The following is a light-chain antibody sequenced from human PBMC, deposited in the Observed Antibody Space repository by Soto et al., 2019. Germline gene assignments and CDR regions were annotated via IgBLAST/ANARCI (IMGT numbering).Light chain of an antibody. CDR1: QSVSSSY. V-gene: IGKV3-20*01. CDR2: GAS. Sequence: EIVLTQSPGTLSLSPGERATLSCRASQSVSSSYLAWYQQKPGQAPRLLLYGASSRATGIPDRFSGSGSGTDFTLTLSRLEPEDFALYYSQQYGSPRITFGQGTRLEIK. CDR3: QQYGSPRIT. J-gene: IGKJ5*01.